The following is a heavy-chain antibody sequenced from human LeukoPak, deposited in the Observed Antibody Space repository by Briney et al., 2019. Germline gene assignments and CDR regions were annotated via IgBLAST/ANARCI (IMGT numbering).Heavy chain of an antibody. Sequence: GASVKVSCKASGYTFTSYGISWVRQAPGQGLEWMGWISAYNGNTNYAQKLQGRVTMTTDTSTSTAYMELRSLRSDDTAVYYCARGGTIFGVVSRFPDWFDPWGQGTLVTVSS. D-gene: IGHD3-3*01. V-gene: IGHV1-18*01. CDR2: ISAYNGNT. CDR3: ARGGTIFGVVSRFPDWFDP. CDR1: GYTFTSYG. J-gene: IGHJ5*02.